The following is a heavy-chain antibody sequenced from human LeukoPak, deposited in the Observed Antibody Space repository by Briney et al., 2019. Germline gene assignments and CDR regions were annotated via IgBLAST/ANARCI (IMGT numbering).Heavy chain of an antibody. Sequence: SGTLSLTCGVSGGSISNTNWWSWVRQPPGQGLEWIGEISLAGLTHYNPSLESRVTVSLDKSKNQLSLNLTSVTAADTAVYYCSRENGAFSPFGYWGQGTLVTVLS. CDR3: SRENGAFSPFGY. CDR2: ISLAGLT. V-gene: IGHV4-4*02. D-gene: IGHD2-8*01. J-gene: IGHJ4*02. CDR1: GGSISNTNW.